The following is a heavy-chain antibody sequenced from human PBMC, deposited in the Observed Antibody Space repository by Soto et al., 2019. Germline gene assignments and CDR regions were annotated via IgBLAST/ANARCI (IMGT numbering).Heavy chain of an antibody. CDR2: ISSSGSTI. CDR1: GFTFSSYE. J-gene: IGHJ3*02. Sequence: GESPKISCAASGFTFSSYEMNWVRQAPGKGLEWVSYISSSGSTIYYADSVKGRFTISRDNAKNSLYLQMNSLRAEDTAVYYCASPPLYYYDSSGYDAFDIWGQGTMVTVSS. CDR3: ASPPLYYYDSSGYDAFDI. D-gene: IGHD3-22*01. V-gene: IGHV3-48*03.